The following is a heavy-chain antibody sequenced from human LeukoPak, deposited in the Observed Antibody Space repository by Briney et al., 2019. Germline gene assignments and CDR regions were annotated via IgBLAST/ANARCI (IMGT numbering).Heavy chain of an antibody. D-gene: IGHD6-6*01. CDR3: ARGARIQYCSSSWPSYYYYYMDV. Sequence: GGSLRLSCAASGFTFSNYEIHWVRQAPGKGLEWVSYISSSGSTIKYADSVKGRFTISRGNAKNSLYLQMNSLRAEDTAVYYCARGARIQYCSSSWPSYYYYYMDVWGKGTTVTVSS. J-gene: IGHJ6*03. CDR2: ISSSGSTI. V-gene: IGHV3-48*03. CDR1: GFTFSNYE.